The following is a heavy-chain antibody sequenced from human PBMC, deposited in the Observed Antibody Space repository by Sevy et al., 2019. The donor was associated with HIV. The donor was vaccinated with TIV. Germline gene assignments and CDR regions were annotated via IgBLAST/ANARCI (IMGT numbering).Heavy chain of an antibody. CDR3: VKEGGGEGGDH. D-gene: IGHD2-21*01. CDR1: GFSYSSYG. CDR2: IQYDGSNK. J-gene: IGHJ4*02. V-gene: IGHV3-30*02. Sequence: GESLKISCAASGFSYSSYGMHWVRQAPGKGLEWVAYIQYDGSNKDYADSVKGRFTISRDNSKNTLDLQMNSLRVEDTAVYYCVKEGGGEGGDHWGQGTLVTVS.